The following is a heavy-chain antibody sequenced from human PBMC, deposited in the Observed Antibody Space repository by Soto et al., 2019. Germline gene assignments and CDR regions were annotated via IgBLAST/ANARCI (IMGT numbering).Heavy chain of an antibody. Sequence: EVQLLESGGGLVQPGGSLRLSCAASGFTFSSYAMSWVRQAPGKGLEWVSDISGSGGSTYYADYVKGRFTISRDKSKNTLYLQMNSLRAEDTAVYYCAKDSGYDLYYYYMDVWGKGTTVTVSS. D-gene: IGHD5-12*01. CDR2: ISGSGGST. J-gene: IGHJ6*03. CDR1: GFTFSSYA. V-gene: IGHV3-23*01. CDR3: AKDSGYDLYYYYMDV.